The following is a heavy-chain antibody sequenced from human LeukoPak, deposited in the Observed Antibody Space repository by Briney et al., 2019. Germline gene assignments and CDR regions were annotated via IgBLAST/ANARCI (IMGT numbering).Heavy chain of an antibody. Sequence: GGSLRLSCAASGFTFSDHYMSWVRQAPGKGLEWVSYISNSGRTIYYADSVKGRFTISRDNAENSLYLQMNGLRAEDTAVYYCTRVIATRPHYHYYMDVWGKGTTVTVSS. D-gene: IGHD6-6*01. CDR1: GFTFSDHY. CDR2: ISNSGRTI. CDR3: TRVIATRPHYHYYMDV. V-gene: IGHV3-11*04. J-gene: IGHJ6*03.